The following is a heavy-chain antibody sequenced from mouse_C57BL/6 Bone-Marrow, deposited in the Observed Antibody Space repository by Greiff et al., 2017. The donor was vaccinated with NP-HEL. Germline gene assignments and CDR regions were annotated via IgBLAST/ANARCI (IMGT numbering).Heavy chain of an antibody. CDR2: ISYDGSN. D-gene: IGHD2-3*01. V-gene: IGHV3-6*01. CDR3: ARDFGGYWTY. Sequence: VQLKESGPGLVKPSQSLSLTCSVTGYSITSGYYWNWIRQFPGNKLEWMGYISYDGSNNYNPSLKNRISITRDTSKNQFFLKLNSVTTEDTATYYCARDFGGYWTYWGQGTLVTVSA. J-gene: IGHJ3*01. CDR1: GYSITSGYY.